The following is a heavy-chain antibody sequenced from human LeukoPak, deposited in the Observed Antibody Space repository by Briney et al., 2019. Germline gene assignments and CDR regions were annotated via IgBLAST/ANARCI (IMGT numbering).Heavy chain of an antibody. J-gene: IGHJ4*02. CDR3: AKEFIAGDGHVDCDS. Sequence: PGGSLRLSCAASGFTISTYAMTWVRQAPGKGLEWVSSITSSGATTYYADSVKGRFTISRDISKTTLYPQMNSLTAEDAAVYYCAKEFIAGDGHVDCDSWGQGTLVTVSS. CDR2: ITSSGATT. D-gene: IGHD5-24*01. CDR1: GFTISTYA. V-gene: IGHV3-23*01.